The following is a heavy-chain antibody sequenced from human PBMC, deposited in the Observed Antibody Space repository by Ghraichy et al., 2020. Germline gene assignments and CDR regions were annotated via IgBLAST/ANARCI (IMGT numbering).Heavy chain of an antibody. V-gene: IGHV3-23*01. D-gene: IGHD4-17*01. Sequence: GGSLRLTCAASGFTFSSYAMSWVRQAPGKGLEWVSAISGSGGSTYYADSVKGRFTISRDNSKNTLYLQMNSLRAEDTAVYYCVPGDDYDGVVGDAFDIWGQGTMVTVSS. J-gene: IGHJ3*02. CDR2: ISGSGGST. CDR1: GFTFSSYA. CDR3: VPGDDYDGVVGDAFDI.